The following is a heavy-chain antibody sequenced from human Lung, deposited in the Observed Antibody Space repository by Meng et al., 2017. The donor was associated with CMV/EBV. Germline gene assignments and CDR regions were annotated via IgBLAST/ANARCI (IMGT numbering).Heavy chain of an antibody. CDR2: ISPYDGNT. J-gene: IGHJ4*02. CDR3: ARERGYCGTTSCSYYFDY. CDR1: GYTFTSYG. D-gene: IGHD2-2*01. V-gene: IGHV1-18*01. Sequence: SVKVSCXASGYTFTSYGIIWVRQAPGQGLEWMGWISPYDGNTNYAQTLQDRVTMTTDTPTSTAYMELRSLRSDDTAVYFCARERGYCGTTSCSYYFDYWGQGTLVTFSS.